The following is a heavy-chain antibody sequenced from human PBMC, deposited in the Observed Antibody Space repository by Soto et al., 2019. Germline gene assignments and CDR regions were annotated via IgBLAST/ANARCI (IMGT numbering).Heavy chain of an antibody. CDR2: IFSDAER. D-gene: IGHD2-2*01. CDR3: VRMNADSYQFYYAMDV. V-gene: IGHV2-26*01. Sequence: QVTLKESGPVLVKPTETLTLTCTVSGFSLTTGRMGVSWIRQPPGKALEWLAHIFSDAERSYSTSMQSRLTISKDTSGSQVVLSMTNVDPVDTVTYYCVRMNADSYQFYYAMDVWGHGTTVTVSS. J-gene: IGHJ6*02. CDR1: GFSLTTGRMG.